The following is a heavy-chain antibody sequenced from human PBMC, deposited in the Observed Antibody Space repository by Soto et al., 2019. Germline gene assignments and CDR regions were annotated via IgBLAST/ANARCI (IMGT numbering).Heavy chain of an antibody. J-gene: IGHJ6*02. CDR3: ARYPGYGNSYYYYYGMDV. D-gene: IGHD1-7*01. V-gene: IGHV4-59*01. CDR1: GGSISSYY. Sequence: SETLSLTCTVSGGSISSYYWSWIRQPPGKGLEWIGYIYYSGSTNYNPSLKSRVTISVDTAKNQFSLKLSSVTAADTAVYYCARYPGYGNSYYYYYGMDVWGQGSTGT. CDR2: IYYSGST.